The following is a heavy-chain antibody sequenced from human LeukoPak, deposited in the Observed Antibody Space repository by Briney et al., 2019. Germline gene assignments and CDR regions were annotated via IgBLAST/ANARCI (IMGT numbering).Heavy chain of an antibody. V-gene: IGHV4-59*08. CDR2: IYYSGST. CDR1: GGSFSGYY. CDR3: ARHSGSYSILQVDY. D-gene: IGHD1-26*01. Sequence: PSETLSLTCAVYGGSFSGYYWSWMRQPPGKGLEWIGYIYYSGSTNYNPSLKSRVTISVDTSKNQFSLKLSSVTAADTAVYYCARHSGSYSILQVDYWGQGTLVTVSS. J-gene: IGHJ4*02.